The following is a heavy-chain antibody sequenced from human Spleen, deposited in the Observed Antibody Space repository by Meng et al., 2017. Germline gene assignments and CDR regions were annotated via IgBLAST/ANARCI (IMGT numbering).Heavy chain of an antibody. D-gene: IGHD3-10*01. Sequence: GESLKISCAASGFTVTYKYMSWVRQAPGKGLEWVSALSGGGFTTYYADSVKGRFAISRHNSKNTLYLQMNSLRAEDTALYYCAKYSYGLGDYLDYWGQGALVTVSS. V-gene: IGHV3-23*01. CDR1: GFTVTYKY. CDR2: LSGGGFTT. J-gene: IGHJ4*02. CDR3: AKYSYGLGDYLDY.